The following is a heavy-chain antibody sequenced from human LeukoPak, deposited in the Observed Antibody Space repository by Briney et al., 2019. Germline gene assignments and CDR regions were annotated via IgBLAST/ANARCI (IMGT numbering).Heavy chain of an antibody. CDR1: GFTVSSNF. V-gene: IGHV3-53*04. D-gene: IGHD3-3*02. CDR3: ARLYGTFLEWSPYFDF. Sequence: GGSLRLSCAASGFTVSSNFMSWVRQAPGKGLEWVSVIYSGGSTYYADSVKGRFTISRHNSKNTLYLQMNSLRAEDTAVYYCARLYGTFLEWSPYFDFWGQGTLVTVSS. CDR2: IYSGGST. J-gene: IGHJ4*02.